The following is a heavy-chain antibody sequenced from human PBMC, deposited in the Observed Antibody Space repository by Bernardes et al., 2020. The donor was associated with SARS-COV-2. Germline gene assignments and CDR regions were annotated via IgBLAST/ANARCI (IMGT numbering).Heavy chain of an antibody. CDR3: AKGIAAAGSNWFDP. V-gene: IGHV3-9*01. Sequence: GGSLRLSCAASGFTFDDYAMHWVRQAPGKGLEWVSGISWNSGSIGYADSVKGRFTISRDNAKNSLYLQMNSLRAEDTALYYCAKGIAAAGSNWFDPWGQGTLVTVSS. J-gene: IGHJ5*02. CDR2: ISWNSGSI. D-gene: IGHD6-13*01. CDR1: GFTFDDYA.